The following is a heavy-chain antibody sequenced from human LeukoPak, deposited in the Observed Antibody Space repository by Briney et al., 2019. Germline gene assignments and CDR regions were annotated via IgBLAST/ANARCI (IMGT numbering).Heavy chain of an antibody. Sequence: GASVKVSCKVSGYTLINLSMHWVRQAAGKGLEWMGSSDPHQTNYARNFQGRLTMTEDTSADTAYMELSSLRSEDTAVYYCASILYGYGLDVWGKGTTVTVSS. CDR3: ASILYGYGLDV. J-gene: IGHJ6*04. V-gene: IGHV1-24*01. CDR2: SDPHQT. CDR1: GYTLINLS. D-gene: IGHD2/OR15-2a*01.